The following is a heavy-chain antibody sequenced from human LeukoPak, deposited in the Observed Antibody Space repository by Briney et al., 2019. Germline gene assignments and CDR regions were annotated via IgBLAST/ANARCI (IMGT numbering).Heavy chain of an antibody. D-gene: IGHD3-22*01. V-gene: IGHV4-39*01. Sequence: SETLSLTCTVSGGSISSSSYYWRWIRQPPGKGLEWIGSIYYSGSTYYNPSLKSRVTISVDTSKNQFSLKLSSVTAADTAVYYCAMVMWLVDPWGQGTLVTVSS. CDR3: AMVMWLVDP. J-gene: IGHJ5*02. CDR1: GGSISSSSYY. CDR2: IYYSGST.